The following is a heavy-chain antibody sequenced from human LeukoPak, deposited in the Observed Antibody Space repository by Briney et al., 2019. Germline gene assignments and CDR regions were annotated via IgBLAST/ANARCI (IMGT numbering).Heavy chain of an antibody. J-gene: IGHJ4*02. CDR1: GFTFNNYW. Sequence: PGGSLRLSCAASGFTFNNYWMTWVRQAPGMGLEWVANIKQDGSEKYYVDSVKGRFTISRDIAKNSLYLQMNSLRAEDTAVYYCARGGYWGQGTLVTVSS. CDR3: ARGGY. CDR2: IKQDGSEK. V-gene: IGHV3-7*01.